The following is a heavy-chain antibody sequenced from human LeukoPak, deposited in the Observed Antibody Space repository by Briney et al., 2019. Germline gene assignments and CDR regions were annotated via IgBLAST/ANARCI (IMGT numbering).Heavy chain of an antibody. CDR3: ARGVYSSSWYY. V-gene: IGHV3-30-3*01. CDR2: ISYDGSNK. D-gene: IGHD6-13*01. J-gene: IGHJ4*02. CDR1: GFTLSSYA. Sequence: GGSLRLSCAASGFTLSSYAMHWVRQAPGKGLEWVAVISYDGSNKYYADSVKGRFTISRDNSKNTLYLQMNSLRAEDTAVYYCARGVYSSSWYYWGQGTLVTVSS.